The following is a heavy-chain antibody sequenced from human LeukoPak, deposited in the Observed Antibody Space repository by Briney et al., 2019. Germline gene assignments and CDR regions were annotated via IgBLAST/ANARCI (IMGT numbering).Heavy chain of an antibody. CDR2: ISASGGST. CDR1: GFTFSSYA. V-gene: IGHV3-23*01. Sequence: GGSLRLSCVASGFTFSSYAMSWVRQAPVKGLEWVSGISASGGSTYYADSVKGRFTISRDNSKNTLYLQMNSLRAEDTAVYYCAKIPVSYSSGWSNFDYWGQGTLVTVSS. J-gene: IGHJ4*02. CDR3: AKIPVSYSSGWSNFDY. D-gene: IGHD6-19*01.